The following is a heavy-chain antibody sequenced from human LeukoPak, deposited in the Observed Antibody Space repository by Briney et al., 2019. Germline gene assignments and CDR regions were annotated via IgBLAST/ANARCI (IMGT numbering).Heavy chain of an antibody. D-gene: IGHD2/OR15-2a*01. J-gene: IGHJ6*03. CDR2: IRSKAYGGTT. Sequence: GGSLRLSCTASGFTFGDHVMSWVRQAPGKGLEWISFIRSKAYGGTTEYAASVKGRFTILRDDSKSIAYLQMNSLKTEDTAVCYCTRLISVPGTTYMDVWGRGTTVTVSS. CDR1: GFTFGDHV. CDR3: TRLISVPGTTYMDV. V-gene: IGHV3-49*04.